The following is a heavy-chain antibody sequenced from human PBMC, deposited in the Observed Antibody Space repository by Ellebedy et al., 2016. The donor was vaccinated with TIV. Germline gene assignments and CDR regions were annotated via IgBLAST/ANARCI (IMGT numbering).Heavy chain of an antibody. CDR1: SASLSGYY. CDR3: AGQWLANTWFDP. V-gene: IGHV4-34*01. J-gene: IGHJ5*02. Sequence: MPSETLSPTCPVYSASLSGYYWSWIRQSPGKGLEWIGEINHSGSTNYNPSLKSRVIISADTSKNQFSLNLSAVTAADTAVYYCAGQWLANTWFDPWGQGTLVTVTS. CDR2: INHSGST. D-gene: IGHD6-19*01.